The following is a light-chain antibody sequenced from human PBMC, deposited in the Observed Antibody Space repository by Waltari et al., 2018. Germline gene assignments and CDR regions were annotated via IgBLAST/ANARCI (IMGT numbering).Light chain of an antibody. Sequence: AIRMTQSPPSFSASTGDRVTITCRANQGISSYLAWFQQKPGKAPKLLIYAASTLHTGGPSRFSGSGSGTDFTLTISCLQSEDLATYYCQQYYTFPFTFGPGTKVDVK. J-gene: IGKJ3*01. CDR2: AAS. CDR1: QGISSY. CDR3: QQYYTFPFT. V-gene: IGKV1-8*01.